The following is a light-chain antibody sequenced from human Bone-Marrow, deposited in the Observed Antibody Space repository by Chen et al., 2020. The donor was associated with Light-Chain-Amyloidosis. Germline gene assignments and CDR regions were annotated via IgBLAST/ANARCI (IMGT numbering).Light chain of an antibody. V-gene: IGLV2-23*02. CDR1: TSYIGTYDF. J-gene: IGLJ2*01. CDR2: NIS. Sequence: QSALTQPASVSGSPGQSITISCTGTTSYIGTYDFVSWYHPFPDRAPKLIIFNISVRSSGTSRRFSGSKSGNTASLTISGLQPDDEGVYFCASYAKGNIVVFGGGSTLTV. CDR3: ASYAKGNIVV.